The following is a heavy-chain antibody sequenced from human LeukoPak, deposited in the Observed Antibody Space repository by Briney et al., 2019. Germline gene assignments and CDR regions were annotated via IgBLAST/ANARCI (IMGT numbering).Heavy chain of an antibody. CDR1: GFTFSSYS. Sequence: GGSLRLSCAASGFTFSSYSMNWARQAPGKGLEWVSSISSSSSYIYYADSVKGRFTISRDNAKNSLYLQMNSLRAEDTAVYYCARRLPGGAFDIWGQGTMVTVSS. CDR3: ARRLPGGAFDI. J-gene: IGHJ3*02. CDR2: ISSSSSYI. D-gene: IGHD4-11*01. V-gene: IGHV3-21*01.